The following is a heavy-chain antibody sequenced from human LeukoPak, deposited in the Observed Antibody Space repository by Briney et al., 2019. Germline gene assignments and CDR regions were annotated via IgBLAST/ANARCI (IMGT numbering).Heavy chain of an antibody. CDR3: ARSRPPDY. CDR2: ISGSGGSA. CDR1: GFTFSTYA. Sequence: GGSLRLSCAASGFTFSTYAMSWVRQAPGKGLEWVAAISGSGGSAYYADSVKGRFTISRDNSKNTLSVQMNSLRAEDTAVYYCARSRPPDYWGQGTLLTVSS. V-gene: IGHV3-23*01. J-gene: IGHJ4*02.